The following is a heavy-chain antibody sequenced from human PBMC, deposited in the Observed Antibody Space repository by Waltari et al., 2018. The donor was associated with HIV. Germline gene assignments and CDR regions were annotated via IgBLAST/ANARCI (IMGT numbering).Heavy chain of an antibody. Sequence: QVQLQESGPGLVKASQTLSLTCTVPGGSISSESYYWTWIRQPAGKGLEWIGRIYNSGRPDYNPSLKSRVTVSLHTSQNRLSLKVTSVTAADTAVYYCARALAHLHYFDHWGQGTLVTVSS. D-gene: IGHD5-12*01. V-gene: IGHV4-61*02. CDR3: ARALAHLHYFDH. J-gene: IGHJ4*02. CDR1: GGSISSESYY. CDR2: IYNSGRP.